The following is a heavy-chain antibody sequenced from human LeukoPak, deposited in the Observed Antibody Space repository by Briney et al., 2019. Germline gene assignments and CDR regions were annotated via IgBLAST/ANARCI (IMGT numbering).Heavy chain of an antibody. D-gene: IGHD3-16*01. V-gene: IGHV3-30*02. Sequence: GGSLRLSCAASGFTFSSYGMHWVRQAPGKGLEWVAFIRYDGSNKYYADSVKGRFTISRDNSKNTLYLQMNSLRAEDAAVYYCAKDRVGPAAFDIWGQGTMVTVSS. CDR1: GFTFSSYG. CDR2: IRYDGSNK. J-gene: IGHJ3*02. CDR3: AKDRVGPAAFDI.